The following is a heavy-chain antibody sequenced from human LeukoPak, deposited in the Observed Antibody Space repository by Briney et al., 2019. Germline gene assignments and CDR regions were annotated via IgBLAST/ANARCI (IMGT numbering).Heavy chain of an antibody. CDR3: ARGVHDIVATRGHYYYYGMDV. V-gene: IGHV3-74*01. Sequence: QSGGSLRLSCAASGFTFSSYWMHWVRQAPGKGLVWVSRINGDGSSTSYADSVKGRFTISRDNAKNTLYLQMNSLRAEDTAVYYCARGVHDIVATRGHYYYYGMDVWGKGTTVTVSS. CDR2: INGDGSST. D-gene: IGHD5-12*01. CDR1: GFTFSSYW. J-gene: IGHJ6*04.